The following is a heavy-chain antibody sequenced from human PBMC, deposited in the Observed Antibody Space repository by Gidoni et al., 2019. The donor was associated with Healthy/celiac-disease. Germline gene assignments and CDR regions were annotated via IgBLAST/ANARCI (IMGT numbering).Heavy chain of an antibody. J-gene: IGHJ6*03. CDR2: INHSGST. D-gene: IGHD3-3*01. CDR1: GGSFSGYY. V-gene: IGHV4-34*01. CDR3: ARGRPGFVTGEGPYYYYYMDV. Sequence: QVQLQQWGAGLLKPSETLSLTCAVYGGSFSGYYWSWIRQPPGKGLEWIGEINHSGSTNYNPSLKSRVTISVDTSKNQFSLKLSSVTAADTAVYYCARGRPGFVTGEGPYYYYYMDVWGKGTTVTVSS.